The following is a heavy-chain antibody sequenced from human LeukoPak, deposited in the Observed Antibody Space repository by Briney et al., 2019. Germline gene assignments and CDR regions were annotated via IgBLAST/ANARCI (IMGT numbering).Heavy chain of an antibody. J-gene: IGHJ3*02. CDR3: AREVHGGDCYAFDI. CDR1: GGTFSSYA. D-gene: IGHD2-21*02. CDR2: IIPIFGTA. Sequence: GASVKVSCKASGGTFSSYAISWARQAPGQGLEWMGGIIPIFGTANYAQKFQGRVTITTDESTSTAYMELSSLRSEDTAVYYCAREVHGGDCYAFDIWGQGTMVTVSS. V-gene: IGHV1-69*05.